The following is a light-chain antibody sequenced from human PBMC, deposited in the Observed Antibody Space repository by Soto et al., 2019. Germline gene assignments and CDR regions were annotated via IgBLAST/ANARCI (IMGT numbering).Light chain of an antibody. CDR2: GAS. J-gene: IGKJ1*01. V-gene: IGKV3-15*01. CDR3: QQYNNWPPMT. Sequence: EIVMTQSPATLSVSPGERATLSCRASQSVSSNLAWYQQKPGQAPRLLIYGASTRATGIPARFSGSGSGTEFTLTISSLQSKHFAVYYCQQYNNWPPMTFGQGTKVEIK. CDR1: QSVSSN.